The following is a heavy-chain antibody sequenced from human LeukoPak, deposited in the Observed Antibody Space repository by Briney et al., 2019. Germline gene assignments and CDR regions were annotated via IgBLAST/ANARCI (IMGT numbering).Heavy chain of an antibody. CDR3: ARAVEMATIIRSGFDY. V-gene: IGHV4-34*01. CDR2: INHSGST. J-gene: IGHJ4*02. D-gene: IGHD5-24*01. CDR1: DGSFSGYY. Sequence: SETLSLTCAVYDGSFSGYYWSWIRQPPGKGLEWIGEINHSGSTNYNPSLKSRVTISVDTSKNQFSLKLSSVTAADTAVYYCARAVEMATIIRSGFDYWGQGTLVTVSS.